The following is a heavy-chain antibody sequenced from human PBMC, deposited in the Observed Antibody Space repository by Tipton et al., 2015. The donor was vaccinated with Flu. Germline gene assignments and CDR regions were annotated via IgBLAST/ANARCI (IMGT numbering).Heavy chain of an antibody. CDR1: GGSISHYY. D-gene: IGHD6-19*01. CDR3: ARGWQWLADAFDY. CDR2: IYYSGST. J-gene: IGHJ4*02. Sequence: TLSLTCTVSGGSISHYYWSWIRQSPGKGLEWIGYIYYSGSTNYNPTLKSRATISVDASKSRSSLKLSSVTAADTAVYYCARGWQWLADAFDYWGQGTLVTVSS. V-gene: IGHV4-59*08.